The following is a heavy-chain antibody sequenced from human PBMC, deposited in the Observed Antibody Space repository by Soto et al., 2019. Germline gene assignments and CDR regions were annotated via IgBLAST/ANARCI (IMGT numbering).Heavy chain of an antibody. J-gene: IGHJ4*02. V-gene: IGHV3-23*01. CDR3: VKWNGYGDY. CDR2: FSGGSGTT. D-gene: IGHD1-1*01. Sequence: VQLLESGGGLVQPGGSLRLSCVVSGFTIPNCGVTWVRQAPGKGLEWVSGFSGGSGTTHYRDSVKGRFTISRDDSRSTVYLQMNSLGVDDTAVYYCVKWNGYGDYWGQGTLVTVSS. CDR1: GFTIPNCG.